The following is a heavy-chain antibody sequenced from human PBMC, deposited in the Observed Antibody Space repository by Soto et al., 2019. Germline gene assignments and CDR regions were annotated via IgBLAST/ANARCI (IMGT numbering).Heavy chain of an antibody. J-gene: IGHJ4*02. CDR3: ARDLGYNFGHPFDY. V-gene: IGHV3-33*01. CDR1: GFTFSSYG. D-gene: IGHD1-1*01. Sequence: QVQLVESGGGVVQPGRSLRLSCAASGFTFSSYGMHWVRQAPGKGLEWVALIWYDGSNKYYADSVQGRFIISRDNSKNTLYLQMNSLRAEDTAVYYCARDLGYNFGHPFDYWGQGTLVTVSS. CDR2: IWYDGSNK.